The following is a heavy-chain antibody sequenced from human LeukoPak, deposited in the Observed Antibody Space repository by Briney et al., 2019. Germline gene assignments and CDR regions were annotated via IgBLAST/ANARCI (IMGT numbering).Heavy chain of an antibody. D-gene: IGHD6-19*01. CDR2: VSDGGGNT. V-gene: IGHV3-23*01. J-gene: IGHJ4*02. CDR1: GFTFSTYA. Sequence: GGSLRLSCVASGFTFSTYAMIWVRQPPGKGLEWVSAVSDGGGNTYCADSVKGRFTISRDNSKNTVYLQMNSLRAEDTAVYYCAKYSSGWCFVYWGQGTLVTVSS. CDR3: AKYSSGWCFVY.